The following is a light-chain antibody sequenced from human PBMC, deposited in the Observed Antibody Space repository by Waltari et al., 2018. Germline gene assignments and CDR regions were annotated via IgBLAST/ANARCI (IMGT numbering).Light chain of an antibody. CDR3: GSYGGSNNYV. V-gene: IGLV2-8*01. CDR1: SSDVGGYDY. Sequence: QSALTQPPSASGSPGQSVTISCTGTSSDVGGYDYVSWYQKHPGKAPNLMIYEVRKRPSGVPHRFSGSKSGNTASLTVSGLQAEDEADYYCGSYGGSNNYVFGTGTKVTVL. J-gene: IGLJ1*01. CDR2: EVR.